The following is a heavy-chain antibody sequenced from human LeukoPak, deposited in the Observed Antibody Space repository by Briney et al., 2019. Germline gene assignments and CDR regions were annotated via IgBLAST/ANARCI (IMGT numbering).Heavy chain of an antibody. Sequence: PGGSLRLSCAASGFTFSSYSMNWVRQAPGKGLEWVSSISSSSSYIYYADSVKGRFTISRDNAKNSLYLQMNSLRAEDTAVYYCARGPPPMIKLLLSYRYYYMDVWGKGTTVTVSS. D-gene: IGHD2-15*01. CDR1: GFTFSSYS. CDR3: ARGPPPMIKLLLSYRYYYMDV. J-gene: IGHJ6*03. V-gene: IGHV3-21*01. CDR2: ISSSSSYI.